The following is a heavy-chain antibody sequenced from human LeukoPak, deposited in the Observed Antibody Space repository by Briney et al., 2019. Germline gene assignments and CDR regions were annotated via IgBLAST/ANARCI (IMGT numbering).Heavy chain of an antibody. Sequence: TTSETLSLTCTVSGGSISSYYWSWIRQPAGKGLEWIGRIYTSGSTNYNPSLKSRVTMSVDTSKNQFSLKLSSVTAADTAVYYCAREGDMTTVTTGWFDPWGQGTLVTVSS. V-gene: IGHV4-4*07. CDR1: GGSISSYY. J-gene: IGHJ5*02. CDR2: IYTSGST. D-gene: IGHD4-17*01. CDR3: AREGDMTTVTTGWFDP.